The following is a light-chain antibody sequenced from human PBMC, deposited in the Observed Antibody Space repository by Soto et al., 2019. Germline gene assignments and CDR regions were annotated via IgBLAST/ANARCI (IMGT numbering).Light chain of an antibody. CDR1: QGIRHD. Sequence: DIQMTQFPSSLSASVGDRVTITCRASQGIRHDLGWYQQKPGKAPKRLIYAASSLQSGVPSRFSGSGSGTEFTLAISSLQPEDSATFYCLQHSTYPWTFGQGTKVEIK. CDR3: LQHSTYPWT. J-gene: IGKJ1*01. CDR2: AAS. V-gene: IGKV1-17*01.